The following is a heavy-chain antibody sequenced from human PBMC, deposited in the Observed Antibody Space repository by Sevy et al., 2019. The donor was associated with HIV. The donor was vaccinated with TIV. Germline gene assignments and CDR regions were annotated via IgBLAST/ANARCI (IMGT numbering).Heavy chain of an antibody. V-gene: IGHV3-21*01. D-gene: IGHD6-13*01. CDR1: GFTFSTYN. J-gene: IGHJ3*02. Sequence: GGSLRLSCAASGFTFSTYNMNWVRQAPGKGLEWVCSITFSSNYIYYADSVKGRFTISRDNAKNSLYLQMNSLRAEDTAVYYCARSWEQQLHDAFDIWGQGTMVTVSS. CDR3: ARSWEQQLHDAFDI. CDR2: ITFSSNYI.